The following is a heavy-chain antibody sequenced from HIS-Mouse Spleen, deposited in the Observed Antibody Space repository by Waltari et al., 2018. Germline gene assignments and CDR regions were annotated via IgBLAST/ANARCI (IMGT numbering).Heavy chain of an antibody. CDR2: IYYSGSP. Sequence: QLQLQESGPGLVKPSETLSLTCTVSGGSISSSSYYWGWIRQPPGKGLEGIGSIYYSGSPYYTPSLKSRVTISVDTSKNQFSLKLSSVTAADTAVYYCAREIPYSSSWYDWYFDLWGRGTLVTVSS. J-gene: IGHJ2*01. CDR1: GGSISSSSYY. CDR3: AREIPYSSSWYDWYFDL. D-gene: IGHD6-13*01. V-gene: IGHV4-39*07.